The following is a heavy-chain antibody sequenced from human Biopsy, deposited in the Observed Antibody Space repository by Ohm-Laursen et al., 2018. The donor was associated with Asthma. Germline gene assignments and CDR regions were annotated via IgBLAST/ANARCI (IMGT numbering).Heavy chain of an antibody. V-gene: IGHV1-18*01. CDR1: GYTFNSAG. CDR3: ARAVDYSHYYGVDV. D-gene: IGHD3-10*01. J-gene: IGHJ6*02. CDR2: ISVYNGNT. Sequence: ATVKISCKTSGYTFNSAGITWVRQAPGQGLEWMGWISVYNGNTKVAQKLQDRVTMITDTSTSTAYMELRGLRSDDTAVYFCARAVDYSHYYGVDVWGQGTTVTVS.